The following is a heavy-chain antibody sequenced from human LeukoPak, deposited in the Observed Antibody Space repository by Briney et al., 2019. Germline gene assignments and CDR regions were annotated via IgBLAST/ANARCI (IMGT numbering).Heavy chain of an antibody. D-gene: IGHD3-10*02. CDR2: ISSSGSTI. Sequence: GGSLRLSCAASGFTFSFYSMNWVRRAPGKGLEGVSYISSSGSTIYYADSVKGRFTISRDNAKNSLYLQMNSLRAEDTAVYYCAELGITMIGGVWGKGTTVTISS. CDR3: AELGITMIGGV. CDR1: GFTFSFYS. V-gene: IGHV3-48*04. J-gene: IGHJ6*04.